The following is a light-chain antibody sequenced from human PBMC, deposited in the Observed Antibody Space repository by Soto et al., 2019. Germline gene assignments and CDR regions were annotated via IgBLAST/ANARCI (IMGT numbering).Light chain of an antibody. V-gene: IGLV2-14*01. Sequence: QSALTQPASVSGSAGQSITISCSGTMRDVGAYNLVSWYQQHPGTAPKLIISEVRNRPSGISSRFSGSRSGNTAALTISGLQSEDEGDYYCSAYTARSPLVFGGGTKLTVL. CDR3: SAYTARSPLV. CDR2: EVR. J-gene: IGLJ3*02. CDR1: MRDVGAYNL.